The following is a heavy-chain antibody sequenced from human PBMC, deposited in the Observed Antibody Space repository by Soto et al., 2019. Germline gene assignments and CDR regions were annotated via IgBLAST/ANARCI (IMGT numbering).Heavy chain of an antibody. CDR3: ARVPTSGSYEAWFAY. D-gene: IGHD1-26*01. CDR1: GYTFTSYG. Sequence: QVQLVQSGAEVKKPGASVKVSCKASGYTFTSYGISWVRQAPGQGLEWMGWISAYNGNTNYAQKFQGRVTMTRDTSISTVYMDLRRLRSDDTAVYYCARVPTSGSYEAWFAYWGQGSLVTVSS. V-gene: IGHV1-18*04. CDR2: ISAYNGNT. J-gene: IGHJ4*02.